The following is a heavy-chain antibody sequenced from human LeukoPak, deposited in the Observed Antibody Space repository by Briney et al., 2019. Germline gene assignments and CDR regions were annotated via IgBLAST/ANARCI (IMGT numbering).Heavy chain of an antibody. Sequence: GESLKISCKGSGYSFTSYWIGWVRQMPGKGLEWMGIIYPGDSDTRYSPSFQGQVTISADKSISTAYLLWSSLKASDTAMYYCARPETVAGKNDAFDIWGQGTMVTVSS. CDR1: GYSFTSYW. CDR2: IYPGDSDT. J-gene: IGHJ3*02. V-gene: IGHV5-51*01. CDR3: ARPETVAGKNDAFDI. D-gene: IGHD6-19*01.